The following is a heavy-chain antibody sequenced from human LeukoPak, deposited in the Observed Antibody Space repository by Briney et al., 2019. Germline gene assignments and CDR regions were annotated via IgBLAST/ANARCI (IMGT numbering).Heavy chain of an antibody. V-gene: IGHV1-2*02. CDR3: ARAWTYQLLAPHDAFDI. J-gene: IGHJ3*02. D-gene: IGHD2-2*01. CDR2: INPNSGGT. Sequence: ASVKVSCKASGYTFTGYCMHWVRQAPGQGLEWMGWINPNSGGTNYAQKFQGRVTMTRGTSISTAYMELSRLRSDDTAVYYCARAWTYQLLAPHDAFDIWGQGTMVTVSS. CDR1: GYTFTGYC.